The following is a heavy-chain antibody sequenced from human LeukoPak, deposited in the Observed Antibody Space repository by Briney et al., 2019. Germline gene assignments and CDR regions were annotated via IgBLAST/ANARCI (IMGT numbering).Heavy chain of an antibody. Sequence: GGSLRLSCAASGFTFDSYAMSWVRQAPGKVLEWVSATTGSGGDTYHADSVKGRFTISRDNSKNTLYLQMNSLRAEDTAVYYCAKGSRDSRPYYFDFWGQGTLVTVSS. V-gene: IGHV3-23*01. CDR1: GFTFDSYA. CDR2: TTGSGGDT. J-gene: IGHJ4*02. CDR3: AKGSRDSRPYYFDF. D-gene: IGHD3-10*01.